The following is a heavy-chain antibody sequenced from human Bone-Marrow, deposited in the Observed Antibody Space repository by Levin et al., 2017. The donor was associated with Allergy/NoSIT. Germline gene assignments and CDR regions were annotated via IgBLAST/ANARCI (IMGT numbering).Heavy chain of an antibody. Sequence: GGSLRLSCAASGFTFSSYGMHWVRQAPGKGLEWVAVISYDGSNKYYADSVKGRFTISRDNSKNTLYLQMNSLRAEDTAVYYCAKDFKPYNWNPYYYYGMDVWGQGTTVTVSS. CDR1: GFTFSSYG. V-gene: IGHV3-30*18. CDR2: ISYDGSNK. D-gene: IGHD1-20*01. CDR3: AKDFKPYNWNPYYYYGMDV. J-gene: IGHJ6*02.